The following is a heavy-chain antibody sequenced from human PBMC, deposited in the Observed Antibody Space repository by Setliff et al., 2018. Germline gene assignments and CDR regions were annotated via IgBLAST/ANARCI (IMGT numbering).Heavy chain of an antibody. CDR1: GGSISEPNYY. Sequence: NPSETLSLTCTVSGGSISEPNYYWSWIRQPVGRGLEWIGHIDPSGNTNYHPSLKSRVTISGDTSKNQFSLKLTSVTAADTAVYFCARSLGSGSYYNSRPFYSDYWGQGTLVTVSS. CDR3: ARSLGSGSYYNSRPFYSDY. V-gene: IGHV4-61*09. CDR2: IDPSGNT. D-gene: IGHD3-10*01. J-gene: IGHJ4*02.